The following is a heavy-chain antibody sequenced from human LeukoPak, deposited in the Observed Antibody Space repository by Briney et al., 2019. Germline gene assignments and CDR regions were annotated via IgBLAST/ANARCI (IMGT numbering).Heavy chain of an antibody. CDR3: ARGRAIVVVITTSGTPAGGYYFDY. V-gene: IGHV4-59*12. D-gene: IGHD3-22*01. Sequence: SETLSLTCTVSGGSISSYYWSWIRQPPGKGLEWIGYIYYSGSTNYNPSLKSRVTISVDTSKNQFSLKLSSVTAADTAVYYCARGRAIVVVITTSGTPAGGYYFDYWGQGTLVTVSS. J-gene: IGHJ4*02. CDR1: GGSISSYY. CDR2: IYYSGST.